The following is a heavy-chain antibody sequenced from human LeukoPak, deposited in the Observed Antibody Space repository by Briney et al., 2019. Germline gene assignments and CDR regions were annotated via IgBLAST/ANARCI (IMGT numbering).Heavy chain of an antibody. CDR3: ARQLRFLPGWFDP. CDR2: INWNGGST. J-gene: IGHJ5*02. CDR1: GFTFDDYG. V-gene: IGHV3-20*04. D-gene: IGHD3-3*01. Sequence: PGGSLRLPCAASGFTFDDYGMGWVRQAPGKGLEWVSGINWNGGSTGYADSVKGRFTISRDNAKNSLYLQMNSLRAEDTALFYCARQLRFLPGWFDPWGQGTLVTVSS.